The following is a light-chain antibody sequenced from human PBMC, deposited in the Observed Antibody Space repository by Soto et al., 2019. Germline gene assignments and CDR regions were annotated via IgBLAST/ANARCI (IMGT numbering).Light chain of an antibody. J-gene: IGKJ1*01. Sequence: DIQLTQSPSFLSASVGDRVTMTCRASQGISTYLAWYQQKPGKAPKLLIYAASTLQSGVPSRFSGSGSGTEFALAISSLQPEDFATYYCQQYNDWPRTFGQGTKVDIK. CDR1: QGISTY. CDR2: AAS. V-gene: IGKV1-9*01. CDR3: QQYNDWPRT.